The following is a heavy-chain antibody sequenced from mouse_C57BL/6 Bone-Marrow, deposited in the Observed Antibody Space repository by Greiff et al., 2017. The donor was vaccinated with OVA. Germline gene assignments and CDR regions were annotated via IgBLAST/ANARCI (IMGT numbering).Heavy chain of an antibody. Sequence: QVQLQQPGAELVRPGTSVKLSCKASGYTFTSYWMHWVKQRPGQGLEWIGVIDPSDSYTNYNQKFKGKATLTVDTSSSTAYMQLSSLTSEDSAVYYCAREDGDVGNWYFDVWGTGTTVTVSS. CDR1: GYTFTSYW. CDR2: IDPSDSYT. D-gene: IGHD1-2*01. J-gene: IGHJ1*03. CDR3: AREDGDVGNWYFDV. V-gene: IGHV1-59*01.